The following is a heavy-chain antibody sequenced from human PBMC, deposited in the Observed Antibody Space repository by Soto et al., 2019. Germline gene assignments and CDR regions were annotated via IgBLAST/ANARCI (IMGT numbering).Heavy chain of an antibody. D-gene: IGHD3-22*01. CDR3: ARGKFYDSTGYYLDY. CDR1: GYTFTGNY. J-gene: IGHJ4*02. CDR2: INPNTGGT. Sequence: ASVKVSCKASGYTFTGNYMHWVRQAPGQGLEWMGWINPNTGGTNYAQKFQGWVTMTRDTSISTAYMELSRLKSDDTAVYYCARGKFYDSTGYYLDYWGQGTLVTVSS. V-gene: IGHV1-2*04.